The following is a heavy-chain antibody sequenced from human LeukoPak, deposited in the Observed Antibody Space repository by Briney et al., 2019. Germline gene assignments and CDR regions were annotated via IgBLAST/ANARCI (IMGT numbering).Heavy chain of an antibody. CDR3: ARGEKLVDYSGYVLD. V-gene: IGHV1-2*02. Sequence: GASVKVSCKASGYTFTGYYMHWVREAPGQGLEWMGWINPNSGGTNYARRFQGRVTMTRDTSISTAYMELSRLRSDDTAVYYCARGEKLVDYSGYVLDWGQGTLVTVSS. CDR2: INPNSGGT. CDR1: GYTFTGYY. J-gene: IGHJ4*02. D-gene: IGHD5-12*01.